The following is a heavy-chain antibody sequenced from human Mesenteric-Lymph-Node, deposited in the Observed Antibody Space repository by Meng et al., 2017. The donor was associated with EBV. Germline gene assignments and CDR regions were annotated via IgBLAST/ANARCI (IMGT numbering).Heavy chain of an antibody. CDR3: ARGSYYAGTPFDS. CDR1: GGSIVTTNW. Sequence: QVQLHESGPGLVKPSGTLSLTCAVSGGSIVTTNWWRWVRQPPGKGLEWIGEIYHSGSTLYNPSLKSRVTILVDKSENHFTLELTSLTAADTAVYYCARGSYYAGTPFDSWGQGTLVTVSS. V-gene: IGHV4-4*02. D-gene: IGHD3-10*01. J-gene: IGHJ5*01. CDR2: IYHSGST.